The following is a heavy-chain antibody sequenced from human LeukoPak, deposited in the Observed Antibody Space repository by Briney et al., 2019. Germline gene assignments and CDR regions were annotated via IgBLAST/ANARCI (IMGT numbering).Heavy chain of an antibody. V-gene: IGHV1-2*02. CDR1: GYTFTGYY. J-gene: IGHJ4*02. CDR3: ASHIIGYCSSTSCYELDY. Sequence: ASVKVSCKASGYTFTGYYMHWVRQAPGQGLEWMGWINPNSGGTNYAQKFQGRVTMTRDTSISTAYMELSRLRPDDTAVYYCASHIIGYCSSTSCYELDYWGQGTLVTVST. D-gene: IGHD2-2*01. CDR2: INPNSGGT.